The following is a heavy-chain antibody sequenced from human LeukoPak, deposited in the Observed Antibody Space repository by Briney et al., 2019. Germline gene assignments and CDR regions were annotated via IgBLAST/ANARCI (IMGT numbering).Heavy chain of an antibody. Sequence: GGSLRLSCAASGFTFNRNNMNWVRQAPGKGLEWGSYISSTSITMYYADSVKGRFTISRDNAKNSLYLQMNSLRADDTAVYYCARETILAVAGDFWGQGTLVTVSS. J-gene: IGHJ4*02. CDR2: ISSTSITM. CDR1: GFTFNRNN. CDR3: ARETILAVAGDF. V-gene: IGHV3-48*01. D-gene: IGHD6-19*01.